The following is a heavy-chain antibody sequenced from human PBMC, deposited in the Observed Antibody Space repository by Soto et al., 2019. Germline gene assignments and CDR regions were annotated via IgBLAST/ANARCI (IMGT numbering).Heavy chain of an antibody. V-gene: IGHV3-23*01. CDR3: AKIAAAPPPHLYYYYGMDA. Sequence: EVQLLESGGGLVQPGGSLRLSCAASGFTFSSYAMCWVRQAPGKGLEWVSAISGSGGSTYYADSVKGRFTISRDNSKNTLYLQMNSLRAEDTAVFYCAKIAAAPPPHLYYYYGMDAWGQGTTVTVSS. CDR2: ISGSGGST. J-gene: IGHJ6*02. CDR1: GFTFSSYA. D-gene: IGHD6-13*01.